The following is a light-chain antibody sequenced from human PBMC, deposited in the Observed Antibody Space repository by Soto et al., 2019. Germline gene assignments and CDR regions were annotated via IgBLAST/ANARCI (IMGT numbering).Light chain of an antibody. J-gene: IGLJ2*01. CDR1: SSDVGSYNL. CDR2: EGS. Sequence: QSVLTQPASVSGSPGQSITISCTGTSSDVGSYNLVSWYQQHPGKAPKLMIYEGSKWPSGVSHRFSGSKSGNTASLTISGLQAEDEADYYCCSYAVGSTLVFGGGTKVTVL. V-gene: IGLV2-23*01. CDR3: CSYAVGSTLV.